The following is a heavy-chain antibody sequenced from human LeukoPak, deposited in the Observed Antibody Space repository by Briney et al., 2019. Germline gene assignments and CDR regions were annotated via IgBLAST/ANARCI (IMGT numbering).Heavy chain of an antibody. J-gene: IGHJ4*02. CDR3: ARTLTSGQFDY. Sequence: SETLSLTCTVSGGSISSYYWSWIRQPPGQGLDWIGYIFYSGNTNYNPSLKSRVTTSVDTSKNQFSLKLNSVTAADTAVYYCARTLTSGQFDYWGQGILVTVSS. D-gene: IGHD2-15*01. V-gene: IGHV4-59*08. CDR2: IFYSGNT. CDR1: GGSISSYY.